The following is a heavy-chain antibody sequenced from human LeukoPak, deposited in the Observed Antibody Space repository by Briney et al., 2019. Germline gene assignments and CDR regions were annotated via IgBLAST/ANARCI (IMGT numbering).Heavy chain of an antibody. J-gene: IGHJ4*02. Sequence: PSETLTLTCGVSGGSIRSTNWWSWVRQPPGQGLEWIGEISLSGQTNFNPSLNGRVTMSLDESRNQLSLTLTSVTAADTAIYYCSTESGAFCPFGYWGQGTLLIVPP. CDR2: ISLSGQT. D-gene: IGHD1-26*01. V-gene: IGHV4/OR15-8*02. CDR3: STESGAFCPFGY. CDR1: GGSIRSTNW.